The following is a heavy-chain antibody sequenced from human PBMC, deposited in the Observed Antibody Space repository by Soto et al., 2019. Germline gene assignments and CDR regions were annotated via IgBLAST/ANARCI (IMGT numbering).Heavy chain of an antibody. J-gene: IGHJ6*02. CDR1: GFTFSDYY. CDR3: AREGYCSSTTCHYGMDV. Sequence: GVSLRLSCAASGFTFSDYYMSWIRQAPGKGLEWVTFISSSNNYIQYADSVKGRFTVSRDNAKNSLFLQMNSLRAEDTAVYYSAREGYCSSTTCHYGMDVWGQGTTVTVSS. D-gene: IGHD2-2*01. V-gene: IGHV3-11*06. CDR2: ISSSNNYI.